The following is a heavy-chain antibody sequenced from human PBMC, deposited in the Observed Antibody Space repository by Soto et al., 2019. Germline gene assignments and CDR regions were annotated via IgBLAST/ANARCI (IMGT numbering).Heavy chain of an antibody. CDR2: ISYSGST. V-gene: IGHV4-30-4*01. CDR1: GASISSDDYY. Sequence: QVQLQESGPGLVKPSQTLSLTCSISGASISSDDYYWSWFRQPPGKGLEWIGYISYSGSTYYNPSLKSRITIAVETSKPQFSLILSSVTAADTAGLYLAIEVNNYYGMDVWGQGTTVTVSS. J-gene: IGHJ6*02. CDR3: AIEVNNYYGMDV.